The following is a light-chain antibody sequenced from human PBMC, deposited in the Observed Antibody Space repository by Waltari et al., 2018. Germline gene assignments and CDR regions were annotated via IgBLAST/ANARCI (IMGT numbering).Light chain of an antibody. Sequence: DIQMTQSPSSLSASVGDRVTITCRASQTISRYLNWYQQKPGTAPKLLTYTSSRLQSGVPSRFSGIGSGTDFTLTISSLQPEDFATYFCQQSSRTPFTFGPGTKVEI. V-gene: IGKV1-39*01. CDR3: QQSSRTPFT. J-gene: IGKJ3*01. CDR2: TSS. CDR1: QTISRY.